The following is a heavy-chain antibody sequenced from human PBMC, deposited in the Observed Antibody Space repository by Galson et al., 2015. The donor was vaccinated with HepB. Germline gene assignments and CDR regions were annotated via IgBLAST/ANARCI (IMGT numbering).Heavy chain of an antibody. J-gene: IGHJ4*02. CDR2: CNGDGSST. Sequence: SLRLSCAASGFTLKTYWMHWVRQAPGKGLVWVSRCNGDGSSTNYADSVRGRFTISSDNAKKRLYLQMNSLRAEDTAVYFCARGWYHFDNWGQGTLVSVSA. CDR3: ARGWYHFDN. V-gene: IGHV3-74*01. D-gene: IGHD6-13*01. CDR1: GFTLKTYW.